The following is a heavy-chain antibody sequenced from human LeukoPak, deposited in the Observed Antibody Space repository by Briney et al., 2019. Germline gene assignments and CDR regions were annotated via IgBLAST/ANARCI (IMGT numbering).Heavy chain of an antibody. CDR2: IYHSGST. V-gene: IGHV4-38-2*02. J-gene: IGHJ4*02. CDR3: ARGESSDY. CDR1: GYSISSGYY. Sequence: SETLSLTCTVSGYSISSGYYWGWSRQPAGKGVEWSGSIYHSGSTYYNPSLKRGVTISVDTSKNQFSLKLSSVTAAATAVYYCARGESSDYWGQGTLVTVSS.